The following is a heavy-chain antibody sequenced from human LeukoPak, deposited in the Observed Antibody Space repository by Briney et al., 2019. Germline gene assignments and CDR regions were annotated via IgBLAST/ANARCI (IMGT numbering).Heavy chain of an antibody. CDR1: GFAFSSYS. J-gene: IGHJ4*02. Sequence: GGSLRLSCAASGFAFSSYSMNWVRQAPGKGLEWVSSISSGSSFKYYADSVKGRFTISRDNAKNSLYLQMNSLRAEDTAVYYCAREPSSGFYWGQGTLVTVSS. CDR3: AREPSSGFY. CDR2: ISSGSSFK. V-gene: IGHV3-21*01. D-gene: IGHD3-22*01.